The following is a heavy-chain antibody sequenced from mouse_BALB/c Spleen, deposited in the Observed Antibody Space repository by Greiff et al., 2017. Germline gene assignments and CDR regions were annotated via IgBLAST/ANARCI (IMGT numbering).Heavy chain of an antibody. CDR2: IDPANGNT. CDR3: ARGWLHHFDY. J-gene: IGHJ2*01. CDR1: GFNIKDTY. Sequence: LQQSGAELVKPGASVKLSCTASGFNIKDTYMHWVKQRPEQGLEWIGRIDPANGNTKYDPKFQGKATITADTSSNTAYLQLSSLTSEDTAVYYCARGWLHHFDYWGQGTTLTVSS. D-gene: IGHD2-3*01. V-gene: IGHV14-3*02.